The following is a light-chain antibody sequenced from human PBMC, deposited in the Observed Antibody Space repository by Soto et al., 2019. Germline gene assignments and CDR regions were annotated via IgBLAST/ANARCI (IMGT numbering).Light chain of an antibody. CDR3: QQYASSPVA. Sequence: ENVLTQSPVTLSLSPGYRSSLSCMASQSVSNNYLAWHQQRPGQAPRLLIFGASNRATGVPDRFTGSASGTDFTLTISRLQPEDFALYFCQQYASSPVAFGGRTKVDIK. V-gene: IGKV3-20*01. CDR1: QSVSNNY. J-gene: IGKJ4*01. CDR2: GAS.